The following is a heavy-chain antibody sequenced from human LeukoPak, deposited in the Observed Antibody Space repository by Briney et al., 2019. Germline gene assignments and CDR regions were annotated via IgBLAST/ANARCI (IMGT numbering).Heavy chain of an antibody. CDR2: ISGGGGST. Sequence: GGSLRLSCAASGFTFSSYAMSWVRQAPGKGLEWVSAISGGGGSTYYADSVKGRFTISRDNSKNMIYLEMSSLKAEDTAVYHCAKERNLEIAVAGTIFDYWGQGTLVTVSS. D-gene: IGHD6-19*01. J-gene: IGHJ4*02. CDR1: GFTFSSYA. V-gene: IGHV3-23*01. CDR3: AKERNLEIAVAGTIFDY.